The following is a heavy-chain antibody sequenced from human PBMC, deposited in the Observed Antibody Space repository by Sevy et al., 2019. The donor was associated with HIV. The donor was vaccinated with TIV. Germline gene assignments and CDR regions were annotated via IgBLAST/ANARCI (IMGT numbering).Heavy chain of an antibody. D-gene: IGHD3-3*01. Sequence: GGSLRLSCAASGFTFSSYAMHWVRQAPGKGLEWVAVISYDGSNKYYADSVKGRFTISRDNSKNTLYLQMNSLRAEDTAVYYCARDRVLRFLEWLHYGMDVWGQGTTVTASS. J-gene: IGHJ6*02. CDR2: ISYDGSNK. CDR3: ARDRVLRFLEWLHYGMDV. CDR1: GFTFSSYA. V-gene: IGHV3-30-3*01.